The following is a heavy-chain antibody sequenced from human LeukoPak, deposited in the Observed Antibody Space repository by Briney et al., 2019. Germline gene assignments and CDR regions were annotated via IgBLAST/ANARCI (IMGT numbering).Heavy chain of an antibody. CDR2: ISGSGDNT. V-gene: IGHV3-23*01. J-gene: IGHJ6*01. CDR1: GFTFSGFD. D-gene: IGHD1-26*01. CDR3: AKMKGHPLPKYYMDV. Sequence: GGSLRLSCAASGFTFSGFDMSWVRRTPGKGLEWVSGISGSGDNTLYTASVKGRFTISRDNSKNTLYLAMNSLRAEDTAIYYCAKMKGHPLPKYYMDVWGQGTTVTVSS.